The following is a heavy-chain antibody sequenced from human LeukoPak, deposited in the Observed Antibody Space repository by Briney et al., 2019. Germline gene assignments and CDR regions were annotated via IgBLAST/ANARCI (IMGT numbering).Heavy chain of an antibody. D-gene: IGHD3-10*01. CDR2: IYYSGST. J-gene: IGHJ4*02. Sequence: PSEFLSLTCTVSGGSISSSSYYWGWIRQPPGKGLEWIGSIYYSGSTYYNPSLKSRVTISVDTSKNQFSLKLSSVTAADTAVYYCARDSTWFAIDYWGQGTLVTVSS. CDR1: GGSISSSSYY. V-gene: IGHV4-39*07. CDR3: ARDSTWFAIDY.